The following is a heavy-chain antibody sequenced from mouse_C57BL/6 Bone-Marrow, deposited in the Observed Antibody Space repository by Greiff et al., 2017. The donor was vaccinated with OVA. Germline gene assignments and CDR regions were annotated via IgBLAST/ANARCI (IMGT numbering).Heavy chain of an antibody. CDR2: ISYDGSN. CDR3: ASKKTTGYAMDY. Sequence: EVQLQQSGPGLVKPSQSLSLTCSVTGYSITSGYYWNWIRQFPGNKLEWMGYISYDGSNNYNPSLKNRISITRDTSKNQFFLKLNSVTTEDTATYYCASKKTTGYAMDYWGQGTSVTVSS. D-gene: IGHD2-12*01. J-gene: IGHJ4*01. CDR1: GYSITSGYY. V-gene: IGHV3-6*01.